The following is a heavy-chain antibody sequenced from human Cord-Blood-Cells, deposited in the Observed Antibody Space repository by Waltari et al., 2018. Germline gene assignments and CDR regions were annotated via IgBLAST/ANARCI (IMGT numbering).Heavy chain of an antibody. Sequence: QVQLQESGPGLVKPSETLSLTCTVSGGSISSYYWSWIRQPPGKGLEWIGYIYYSGSTNYNPSLKSRVTISVDTSKNQFSLKLSSVTAADTAVYYCARVRGYSGYDAFDIWDQGTMVTVSS. CDR1: GGSISSYY. J-gene: IGHJ3*02. V-gene: IGHV4-59*01. CDR3: ARVRGYSGYDAFDI. CDR2: IYYSGST. D-gene: IGHD5-12*01.